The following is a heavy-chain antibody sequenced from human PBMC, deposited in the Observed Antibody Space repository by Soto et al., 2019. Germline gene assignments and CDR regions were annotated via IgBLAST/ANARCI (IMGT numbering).Heavy chain of an antibody. Sequence: ASLKVSCKASGYTFTSYGISWVRQAPGQGLEWMGWISAYNGNTNYAQKLQGRVTMTTDTSTSTAYMELRSLRSDDTAVYYCARARGGIVVVVAATHHAFDIWGQGTMVTVSS. J-gene: IGHJ3*02. CDR1: GYTFTSYG. CDR3: ARARGGIVVVVAATHHAFDI. CDR2: ISAYNGNT. D-gene: IGHD2-15*01. V-gene: IGHV1-18*04.